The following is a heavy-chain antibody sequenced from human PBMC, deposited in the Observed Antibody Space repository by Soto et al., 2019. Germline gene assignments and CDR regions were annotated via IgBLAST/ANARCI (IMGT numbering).Heavy chain of an antibody. CDR2: IIPIFGTA. CDR3: ARPRDTAMVSYYYCGMYV. Sequence: QVQLVQSGAEVQKPGSSVKVSCKASGGTFRSDAISWVRQAPGQGLEWRGGIIPIFGTANYAQKFQGRVTITADESTITDYMEQSNLRSEDTAVYYCARPRDTAMVSYYYCGMYVWGQGTTVTVSS. J-gene: IGHJ6*02. CDR1: GGTFRSDA. D-gene: IGHD5-18*01. V-gene: IGHV1-69*12.